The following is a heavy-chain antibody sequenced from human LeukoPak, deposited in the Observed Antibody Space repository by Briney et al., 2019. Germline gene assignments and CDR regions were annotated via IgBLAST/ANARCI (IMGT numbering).Heavy chain of an antibody. D-gene: IGHD1-26*01. CDR1: GFTFGDYA. CDR2: IRSKAYGGTT. CDR3: TARRGGSRLDY. V-gene: IGHV3-49*04. J-gene: IGHJ4*02. Sequence: GGSLRLSCTASGFTFGDYAMSWVRQAPGKGLEWVGFIRSKAYGGTTEYAASVKGRFTISREDSNSVAYVQMNSLKTEDTAVYYCTARRGGSRLDYWGQGTLGTVSS.